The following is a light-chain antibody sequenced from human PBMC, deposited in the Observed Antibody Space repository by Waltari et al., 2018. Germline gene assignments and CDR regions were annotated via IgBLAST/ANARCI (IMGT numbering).Light chain of an antibody. Sequence: QPVLTQSPPASASLSASVKLTCPLTTGHSAFAIACHPQQPERGPRYLMKLNSDGSHTKGAEIPDRFSGSSSGAERYLTISSLQSEDEAAYYCQTWGSGIVTFGGGTQLTVL. V-gene: IGLV4-69*01. CDR2: LNSDGSH. CDR3: QTWGSGIVT. CDR1: TGHSAFA. J-gene: IGLJ2*01.